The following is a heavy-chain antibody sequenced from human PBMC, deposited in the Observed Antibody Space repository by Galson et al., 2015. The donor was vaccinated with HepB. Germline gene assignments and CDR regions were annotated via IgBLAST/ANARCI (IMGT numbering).Heavy chain of an antibody. J-gene: IGHJ4*02. V-gene: IGHV3-23*01. CDR3: AKASRDSIYYFDC. Sequence: SLRLSCAASGFTFSSYPMTWVRQAPGKGLEWVSAISGNGGSTFYADSVKGRFTISRDNSKDTLYLQMDSLRAEETAVYYCAKASRDSIYYFDCWGQGTLVTVSS. D-gene: IGHD4-11*01. CDR1: GFTFSSYP. CDR2: ISGNGGST.